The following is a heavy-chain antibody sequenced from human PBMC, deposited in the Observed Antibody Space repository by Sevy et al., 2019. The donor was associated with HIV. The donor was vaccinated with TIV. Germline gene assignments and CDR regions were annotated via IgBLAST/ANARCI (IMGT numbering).Heavy chain of an antibody. V-gene: IGHV3-74*01. D-gene: IGHD6-13*01. Sequence: GGSLRLSCAASGFTFSTYWMHWVRQVPGKGLVWVSRINSDGSGTTYAGSVKGRFTITRDNAKNSLYLQMNSLRVEDTAVDYCARVNIPAAEWGQGALVTVSS. J-gene: IGHJ4*02. CDR2: INSDGSGT. CDR3: ARVNIPAAE. CDR1: GFTFSTYW.